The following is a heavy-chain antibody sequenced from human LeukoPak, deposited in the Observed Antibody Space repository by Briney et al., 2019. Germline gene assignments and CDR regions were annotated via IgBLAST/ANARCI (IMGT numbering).Heavy chain of an antibody. CDR2: VYYSGST. J-gene: IGHJ5*02. Sequence: PSQTLSLTCTVSGGSISSGDYYWSWIRQPPGKGLGWIGYVYYSGSTYYNPSLKSRATISVDTSKNQFSLKLSSVTAADTAVYYCARESTVTTNEENWFDPWGQGTLVTVSS. CDR3: ARESTVTTNEENWFDP. V-gene: IGHV4-30-4*08. D-gene: IGHD4-17*01. CDR1: GGSISSGDYY.